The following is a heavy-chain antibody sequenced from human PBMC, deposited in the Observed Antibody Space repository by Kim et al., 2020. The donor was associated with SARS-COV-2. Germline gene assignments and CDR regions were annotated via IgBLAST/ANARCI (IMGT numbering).Heavy chain of an antibody. D-gene: IGHD3-10*01. Sequence: SGSTYYNPSLKSRVTISVDTSKNQFSLKLSSVTAADTAVYYCARGWFGELWGQGTLVTVSS. CDR3: ARGWFGEL. V-gene: IGHV4-39*01. J-gene: IGHJ4*02. CDR2: SGST.